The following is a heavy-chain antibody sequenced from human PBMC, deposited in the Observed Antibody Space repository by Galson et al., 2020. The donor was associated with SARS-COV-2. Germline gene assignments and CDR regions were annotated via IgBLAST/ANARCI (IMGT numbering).Heavy chain of an antibody. CDR3: ANDVRDYGDYVLFYYGMDV. Sequence: GGSLRLSCAASGFTFSSYGMHWVRQTPGKGLEWVAVISYDGSNKYYADSVKGRFTISRDNSKNTLYLQMNSLRAEDTAVYYCANDVRDYGDYVLFYYGMDVWGQGTTFTVSS. V-gene: IGHV3-30*18. CDR1: GFTFSSYG. J-gene: IGHJ6*02. D-gene: IGHD4-17*01. CDR2: ISYDGSNK.